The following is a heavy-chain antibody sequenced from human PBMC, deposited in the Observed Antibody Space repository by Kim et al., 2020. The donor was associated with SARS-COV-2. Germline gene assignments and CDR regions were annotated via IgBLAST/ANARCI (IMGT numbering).Heavy chain of an antibody. CDR3: ARASGYYYDSSGYSDDAFDI. J-gene: IGHJ3*02. Sequence: SVKVSCKASGGTFSSYAISWVRQAPGQGLEWMGGIIPIFGTANYAQKFQGRVTITADKSTSTAYMELSSLRSEDTAVYYCARASGYYYDSSGYSDDAFDIWGQGTMVTVSS. D-gene: IGHD3-22*01. CDR2: IIPIFGTA. CDR1: GGTFSSYA. V-gene: IGHV1-69*06.